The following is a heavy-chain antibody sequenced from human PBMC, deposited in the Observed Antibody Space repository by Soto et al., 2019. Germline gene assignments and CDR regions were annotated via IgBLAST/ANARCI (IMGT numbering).Heavy chain of an antibody. D-gene: IGHD2-15*01. CDR1: GYTFTSYV. V-gene: IGHV1-18*04. Sequence: ASVKVSCKASGYTFTSYVISWVLQGPGQGFEWMGWISAYNGNTNYAQKLQGRVTMTTDTSTSTAYMELRSLTSDDTAVYYCASYSRARGFLINDYWGQGTLVTVSS. J-gene: IGHJ4*02. CDR3: ASYSRARGFLINDY. CDR2: ISAYNGNT.